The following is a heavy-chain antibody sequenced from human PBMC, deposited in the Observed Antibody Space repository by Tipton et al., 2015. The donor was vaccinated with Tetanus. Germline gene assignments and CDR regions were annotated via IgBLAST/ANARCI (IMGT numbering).Heavy chain of an antibody. CDR2: IKPDGGEK. J-gene: IGHJ4*02. CDR3: ARYSSGWYIDY. D-gene: IGHD6-19*01. V-gene: IGHV3-7*01. CDR1: GFTFSRSW. Sequence: SLRLSCAASGFTFSRSWMTWVRHTPGKGLEWVANIKPDGGEKYYVDSVKGRFTISRDNAKNSLYLQMSSLRAEDTAVYYCARYSSGWYIDYWGQGTLVTVSS.